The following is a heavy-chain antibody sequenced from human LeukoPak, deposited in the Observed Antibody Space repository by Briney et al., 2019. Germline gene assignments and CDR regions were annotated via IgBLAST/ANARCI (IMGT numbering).Heavy chain of an antibody. CDR3: ARILDYGDYRQPIDY. CDR2: INHSGST. CDR1: GGSISSGGYY. J-gene: IGHJ4*02. Sequence: PSQTLSLTCTVSGGSISSGGYYWSWIRQPPGKGLEWIGEINHSGSTNYNPSLKSRVTISVDTSKNQFSLKLSSVTAADTAVYYCARILDYGDYRQPIDYWGQGTLVTVSS. V-gene: IGHV4-30-2*01. D-gene: IGHD4-17*01.